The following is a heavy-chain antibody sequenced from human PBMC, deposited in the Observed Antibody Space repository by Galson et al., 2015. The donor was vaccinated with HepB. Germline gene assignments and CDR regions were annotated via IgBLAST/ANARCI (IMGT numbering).Heavy chain of an antibody. J-gene: IGHJ4*02. CDR2: ISSSSSYM. V-gene: IGHV3-21*01. CDR3: ARAARYYYDSSGHYNPLDY. D-gene: IGHD3-22*01. CDR1: GFTFSSYN. Sequence: SLRLSCAASGFTFSSYNMNWVRQAPGKGLEWVSSISSSSSYMYYTDSVKGRFTISRDNAKNSLSLQMNSLRVEDTAVYYCARAARYYYDSSGHYNPLDYWGQGTLVTVSS.